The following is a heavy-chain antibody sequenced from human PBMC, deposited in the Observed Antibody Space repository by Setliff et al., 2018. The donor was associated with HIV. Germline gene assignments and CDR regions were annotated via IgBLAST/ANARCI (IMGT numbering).Heavy chain of an antibody. CDR1: GVSISSSSYF. CDR2: IYFSGST. CDR3: ATLDPSGGNFLAY. V-gene: IGHV4-39*07. D-gene: IGHD2-21*02. J-gene: IGHJ4*02. Sequence: SETLSLTCAVSGVSISSSSYFWGWIRRPPGTGLDWIGSIYFSGSTYYNPSLESRVTISLDTSKMQFSLHLTSVTAADTAVYYCATLDPSGGNFLAYWGQGTLVTVSS.